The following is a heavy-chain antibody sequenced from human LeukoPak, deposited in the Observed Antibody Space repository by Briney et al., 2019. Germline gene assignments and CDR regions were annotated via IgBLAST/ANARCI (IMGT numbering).Heavy chain of an antibody. CDR3: AGLETYYYDSSGPY. CDR1: GGSISSSSYY. Sequence: SETLSLTCTVSGGSISSSSYYWGWIRQPPGKGLEWIGSIYYSGSTHYNPSLKSRVTISVDTSKSQFPLKLSSVTAADTAVYYCAGLETYYYDSSGPYWGQGTLVTVSS. CDR2: IYYSGST. J-gene: IGHJ4*02. V-gene: IGHV4-39*01. D-gene: IGHD3-22*01.